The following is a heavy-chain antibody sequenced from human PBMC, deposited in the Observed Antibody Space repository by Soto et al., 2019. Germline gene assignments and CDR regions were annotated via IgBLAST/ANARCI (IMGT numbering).Heavy chain of an antibody. V-gene: IGHV3-15*07. CDR1: GFTFNNAW. CDR3: TTPLHDRAEYFQY. CDR2: IKRKTDGGTI. Sequence: EVQLVESGGGLVKPGGSLRLSCAASGFTFNNAWMHWVRQAPGKGLEWVGRIKRKTDGGTIDYAAPVKGRFTISRDDSKNTLYLQMNILKTEDTAVYYCTTPLHDRAEYFQYWGQGTLVTVSS. J-gene: IGHJ1*01.